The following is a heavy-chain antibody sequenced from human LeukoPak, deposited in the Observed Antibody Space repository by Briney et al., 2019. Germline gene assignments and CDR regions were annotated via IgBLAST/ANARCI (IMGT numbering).Heavy chain of an antibody. J-gene: IGHJ4*02. Sequence: AGGSLRLSCAASGFTFSSYGMSWVRQAPGKGLEWVSAISGSGGSTYYADSVKGRFTISRDNSKNTLYLQMNSLRAEDTAVYYCAKFGYGDYLQPFDYWGQGTLVTVSS. D-gene: IGHD4-17*01. CDR3: AKFGYGDYLQPFDY. V-gene: IGHV3-23*01. CDR2: ISGSGGST. CDR1: GFTFSSYG.